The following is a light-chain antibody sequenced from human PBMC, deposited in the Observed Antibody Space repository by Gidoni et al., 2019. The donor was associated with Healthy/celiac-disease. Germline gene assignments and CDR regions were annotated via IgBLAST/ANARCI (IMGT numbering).Light chain of an antibody. CDR2: DAS. V-gene: IGKV3-11*01. Sequence: EIVLTQYPATLSLSPVERATLSCRASQSVSSYLAWYQQKPGQAPRLLIYDASNRATGIPARCSGSGSGTDFTLTISSLEPEDFAVYYCQQRSNWPKTFXXXTKVEIK. J-gene: IGKJ1*01. CDR3: QQRSNWPKT. CDR1: QSVSSY.